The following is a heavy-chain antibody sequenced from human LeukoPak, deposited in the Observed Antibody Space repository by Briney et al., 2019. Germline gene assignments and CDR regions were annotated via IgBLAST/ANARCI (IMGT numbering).Heavy chain of an antibody. J-gene: IGHJ4*02. Sequence: GSLRLSCAASGFTVSSNYMSWVRQAPGKGLEWVSVIYGGGSTYYADSVKGRFTISRDNSKNTLYLQMNSLRAEDTAVYYCARLRDSGSYYLYYWGQGTLVTVSS. D-gene: IGHD1-26*01. CDR3: ARLRDSGSYYLYY. CDR1: GFTVSSNY. CDR2: IYGGGST. V-gene: IGHV3-66*01.